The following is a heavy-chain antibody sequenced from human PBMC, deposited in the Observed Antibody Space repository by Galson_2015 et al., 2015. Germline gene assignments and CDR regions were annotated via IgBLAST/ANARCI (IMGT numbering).Heavy chain of an antibody. J-gene: IGHJ4*02. V-gene: IGHV3-7*03. D-gene: IGHD1-14*01. CDR3: AGDANRGGEFDY. CDR2: IKYDGSQT. CDR1: GFTFRNYW. Sequence: SLRLSCAASGFTFRNYWMVWVRQTPEKGLQWVAKIKYDGSQTFYVDSVKGRFTISRDNAENSLDLQMNSLRADDTAVYHCAGDANRGGEFDYWGQGALVTVSS.